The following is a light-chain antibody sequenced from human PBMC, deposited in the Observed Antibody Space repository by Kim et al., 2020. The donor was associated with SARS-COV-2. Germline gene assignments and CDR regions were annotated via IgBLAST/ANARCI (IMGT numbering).Light chain of an antibody. V-gene: IGLV1-44*01. Sequence: QSVLTQPPSASGTPGQRVTISCSGSSSNIGSHTVNWYQQLPGTAPKLLIFTNDQRPSGVPDRFSGSKSGTSASLAISGLQSEDETDYYCVAWDDSLNGWVFGGGTQLTVL. CDR1: SSNIGSHT. CDR2: TND. CDR3: VAWDDSLNGWV. J-gene: IGLJ3*02.